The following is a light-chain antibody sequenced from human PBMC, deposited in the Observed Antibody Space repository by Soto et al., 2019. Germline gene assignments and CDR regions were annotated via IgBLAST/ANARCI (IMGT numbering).Light chain of an antibody. CDR1: ISNIGNNT. V-gene: IGLV1-44*01. Sequence: QLVLTQPPSASGTPGQRVTISCSGSISNIGNNTVNWYQQLPGTAPKLLIYNDNQRPSGVSDRISGSESDTSASLAISGLQSEDEAEYYCAAWDDSLKGVVFGGGTKLTVL. CDR2: NDN. CDR3: AAWDDSLKGVV. J-gene: IGLJ2*01.